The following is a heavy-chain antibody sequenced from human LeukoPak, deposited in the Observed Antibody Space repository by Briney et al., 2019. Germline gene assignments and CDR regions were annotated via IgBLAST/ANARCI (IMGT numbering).Heavy chain of an antibody. J-gene: IGHJ6*03. CDR3: TRAASSGPLFTYHMDV. D-gene: IGHD3-22*01. Sequence: SETLSLTCTVSGGSISSNNYYWGWIRQPPGKGLEWMGSIYYTGSSHYNPSLRSRATISVDTSKNQFSLKLSSVTAADTAVYYCTRAASSGPLFTYHMDVWGKGTTVTVSS. V-gene: IGHV4-39*07. CDR2: IYYTGSS. CDR1: GGSISSNNYY.